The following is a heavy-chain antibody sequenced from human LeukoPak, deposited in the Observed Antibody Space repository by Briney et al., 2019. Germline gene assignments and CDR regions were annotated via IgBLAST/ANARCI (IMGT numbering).Heavy chain of an antibody. D-gene: IGHD3-3*01. Sequence: KSGGSLRLSCAASGFTFSSYGMNWVRQAPGKGLEWVSGISGSGGTTYYADSVKGRFTISRDNSKNTLYLQMNSLRAEDTAVYYCAKAPVVVTRPPLYWGQGTLVTVSS. CDR3: AKAPVVVTRPPLY. J-gene: IGHJ4*02. CDR2: ISGSGGTT. CDR1: GFTFSSYG. V-gene: IGHV3-23*01.